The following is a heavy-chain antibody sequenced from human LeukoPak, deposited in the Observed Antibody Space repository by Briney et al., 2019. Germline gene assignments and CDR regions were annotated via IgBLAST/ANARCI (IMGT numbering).Heavy chain of an antibody. CDR3: ARGRWYYYGSGNFVLDY. CDR1: GGSSRGYY. J-gene: IGHJ4*02. V-gene: IGHV4-34*01. D-gene: IGHD3-10*01. Sequence: KPSETLSLTRAVYGGSSRGYYWSWIRQPPGKGLEWIGEINHSGSTHYNPSLTTRVTLSVATPKNQFSLKLSSVTAADTAVYYCARGRWYYYGSGNFVLDYWGQGNLVTVSS. CDR2: INHSGST.